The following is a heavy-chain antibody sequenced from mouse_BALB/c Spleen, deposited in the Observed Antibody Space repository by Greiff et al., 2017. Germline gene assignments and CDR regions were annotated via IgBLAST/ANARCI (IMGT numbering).Heavy chain of an antibody. CDR1: GFTFSDYY. CDR2: ISDGGSYT. CDR3: ARGAYYGNYFYAMDY. V-gene: IGHV5-4*02. J-gene: IGHJ4*01. D-gene: IGHD2-10*01. Sequence: EVMLVESGGGLVKPGGSLKLSCAASGFTFSDYYMYWVRQTPEKRLEWVATISDGGSYTYYPDSVKGRFTISRDNAKNNLYLQMSSLKSEDTAMYYCARGAYYGNYFYAMDYWGQGTSVTVSS.